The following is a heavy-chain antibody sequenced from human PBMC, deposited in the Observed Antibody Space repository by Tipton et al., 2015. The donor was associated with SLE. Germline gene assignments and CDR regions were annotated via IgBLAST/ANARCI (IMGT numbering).Heavy chain of an antibody. J-gene: IGHJ6*03. CDR3: ARLGIAVAGGYHMDV. D-gene: IGHD6-19*01. CDR2: INHSGST. CDR1: GGSFSGYY. Sequence: TLSLTCAVYGGSFSGYYWSWIRQPPGKGLEWIGEINHSGSTNYNPSLKSRVTISVDTSKNQFSLKLSSVTAADTAVYYCARLGIAVAGGYHMDVLGKGTTVSVSS. V-gene: IGHV4-34*01.